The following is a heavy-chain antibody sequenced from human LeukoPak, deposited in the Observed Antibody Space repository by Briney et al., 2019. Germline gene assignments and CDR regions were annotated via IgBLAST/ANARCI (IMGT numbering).Heavy chain of an antibody. CDR3: ARDKVNIVVVTARSFDY. CDR2: ISSSSSTM. J-gene: IGHJ4*02. CDR1: GFTFSSYS. D-gene: IGHD2-21*02. Sequence: GGSLRLSCAASGFTFSSYSMNWVRQAPGKGLEWVSYISSSSSTMYYADSVKGRFTISRDNAKNSLYLQMNSLRAEDTAVYYCARDKVNIVVVTARSFDYWGQGTLVTVSS. V-gene: IGHV3-48*01.